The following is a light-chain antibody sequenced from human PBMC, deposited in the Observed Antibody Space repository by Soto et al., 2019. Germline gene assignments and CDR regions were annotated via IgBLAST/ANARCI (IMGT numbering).Light chain of an antibody. CDR2: QVS. Sequence: QSALTQPPSASGSPGQSVTISCTGTSSDIGGYNFVSWYRHHPGKAPQLLIYQVSQRPSGVPDRFSGSKSGNTASLTVSGLQSDDEAEYYCCSYGGSRNYVFGTGTKLTVL. J-gene: IGLJ1*01. V-gene: IGLV2-8*01. CDR3: CSYGGSRNYV. CDR1: SSDIGGYNF.